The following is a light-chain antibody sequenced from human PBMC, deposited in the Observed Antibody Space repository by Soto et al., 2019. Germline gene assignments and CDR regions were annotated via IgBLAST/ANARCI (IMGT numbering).Light chain of an antibody. CDR1: ESVTNY. CDR3: QQRSNWPPIT. V-gene: IGKV3-11*01. J-gene: IGKJ5*01. Sequence: EIVLTQSPATRSLSPGERGTLSCMASESVTNYLAWYQQKPGQAPRLLVYDVSNRATGIPARFSGGGSGTDFTLTISSLEPEDFAVYYCQQRSNWPPITFGQGTRLEIK. CDR2: DVS.